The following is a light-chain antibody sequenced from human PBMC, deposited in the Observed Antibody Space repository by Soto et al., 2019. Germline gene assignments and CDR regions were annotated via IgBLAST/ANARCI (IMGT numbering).Light chain of an antibody. J-gene: IGKJ1*01. V-gene: IGKV3-20*01. Sequence: EIVLTQSPGTLSLSPGERATLSCRASQSVSNYLAWYQRKPGQAPRLLIYGASSRATGIPDRFSGSASGTVFTLTISRLEPEDFAVYYCHQYGGSPQTFGQGTKVEIK. CDR1: QSVSNY. CDR3: HQYGGSPQT. CDR2: GAS.